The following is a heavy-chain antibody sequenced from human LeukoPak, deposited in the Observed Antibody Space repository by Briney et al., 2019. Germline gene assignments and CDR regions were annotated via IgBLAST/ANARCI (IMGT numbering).Heavy chain of an antibody. CDR2: ISYDGSNK. V-gene: IGHV3-30*18. Sequence: PGGSLRLSCAASGFTFSSYGMHWVRQAPGKGLEWVAVISYDGSNKYYADSVKGRFTISRDNSKNTLYLQMNSLRAEDTAVYYCAKGAPPLYYDFWSGYQPDDYWGQGTLVTVSS. D-gene: IGHD3-3*01. CDR3: AKGAPPLYYDFWSGYQPDDY. CDR1: GFTFSSYG. J-gene: IGHJ4*02.